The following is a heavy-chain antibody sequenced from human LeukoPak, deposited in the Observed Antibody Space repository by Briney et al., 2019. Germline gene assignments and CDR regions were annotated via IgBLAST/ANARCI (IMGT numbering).Heavy chain of an antibody. CDR1: GYSISSGYY. V-gene: IGHV4-38-2*02. J-gene: IGHJ5*02. Sequence: PSETLSLTCTVSGYSISSGYYWGWIRQPPGKGLEWIGSIYHSGSTYYNPSLKSRVTISVDTSKNQFSLKLSSVTAADTAVYYCARGENDYVWGSHSRMYNWFDPWGQGTLVTVSS. CDR3: ARGENDYVWGSHSRMYNWFDP. D-gene: IGHD3-16*01. CDR2: IYHSGST.